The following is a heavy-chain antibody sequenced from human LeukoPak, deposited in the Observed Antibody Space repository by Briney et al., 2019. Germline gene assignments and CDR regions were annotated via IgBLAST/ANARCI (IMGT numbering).Heavy chain of an antibody. D-gene: IGHD3-10*01. CDR2: LKQDGSEK. V-gene: IGHV3-7*03. Sequence: GGSLRLSCAASEFTFKNYWMSWVRQAPGKGLEWVANLKQDGSEKYYVDSVKGRFTISRDNAKNLLYLQMDSLRPEDTAVYYCARSFRPFNSATWFLSFDSWGPGTLVTVSS. J-gene: IGHJ4*02. CDR1: EFTFKNYW. CDR3: ARSFRPFNSATWFLSFDS.